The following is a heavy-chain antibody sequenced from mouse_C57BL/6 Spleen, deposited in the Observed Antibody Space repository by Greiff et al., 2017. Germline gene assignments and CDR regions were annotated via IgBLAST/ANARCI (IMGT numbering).Heavy chain of an antibody. CDR1: GFTFSDYG. J-gene: IGHJ3*01. V-gene: IGHV5-17*01. CDR3: ARGYDGYPSFAY. D-gene: IGHD2-3*01. CDR2: ISSDSSTI. Sequence: EVHLVESGGGLVKPGGSLTLSCAASGFTFSDYGMHWVRQAPEKGLEWVAYISSDSSTIYYADTVKGRFTISRDNAKNTLFLQMTSLRSEDTAMYYCARGYDGYPSFAYWGQGTLVTVSA.